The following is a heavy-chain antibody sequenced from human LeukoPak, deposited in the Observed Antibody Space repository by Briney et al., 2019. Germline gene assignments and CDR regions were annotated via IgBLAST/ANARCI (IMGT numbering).Heavy chain of an antibody. CDR1: GFTFSSYG. J-gene: IGHJ4*02. CDR3: AKDGGGAGYYVSSGYYVY. CDR2: ISYDGSNK. V-gene: IGHV3-30*18. D-gene: IGHD3-22*01. Sequence: GGSLRLSCAASGFTFSSYGMHWVRQAPGKGLEWVAVISYDGSNKYYADSVKGRFTISRDNSKNTLYLQMNSLRAEDTAVYYCAKDGGGAGYYVSSGYYVYWGQGTLVTVSS.